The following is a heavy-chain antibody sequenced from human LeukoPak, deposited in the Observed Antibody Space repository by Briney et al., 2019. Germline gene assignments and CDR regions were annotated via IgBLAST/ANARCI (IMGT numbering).Heavy chain of an antibody. V-gene: IGHV3-30*18. CDR3: AKGQRYTAVPYYFDL. D-gene: IGHD5-18*01. CDR1: GFTFSSYG. J-gene: IGHJ4*02. Sequence: PGGSLRLSCAASGFTFSSYGMHWVRQIPGNGLEWVAVTSYDGSNKYYVGSVKGRFTISRDNSKNTLYLQMNSLGAEDTAVYYCAKGQRYTAVPYYFDLWGQGTLVTVSS. CDR2: TSYDGSNK.